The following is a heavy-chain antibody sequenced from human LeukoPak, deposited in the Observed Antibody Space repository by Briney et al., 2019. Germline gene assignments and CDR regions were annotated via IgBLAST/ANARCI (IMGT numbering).Heavy chain of an antibody. CDR2: IHPGDSDT. V-gene: IGHV5-51*01. CDR3: ARHPYDYIWGSYRPFDY. D-gene: IGHD3-16*02. CDR1: GYSFTSFW. Sequence: GESLKISCKGSGYSFTSFWIGWVRQMPGKGLEWMGIIHPGDSDTRYSPSLQGQVTISADKSISTAYLQWSSLKASDTAMYYCARHPYDYIWGSYRPFDYWGQGTLVTVSS. J-gene: IGHJ4*02.